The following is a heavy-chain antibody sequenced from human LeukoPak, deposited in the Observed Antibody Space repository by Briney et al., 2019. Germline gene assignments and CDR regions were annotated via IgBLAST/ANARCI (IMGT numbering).Heavy chain of an antibody. V-gene: IGHV4-61*01. D-gene: IGHD3-22*01. CDR3: ARDRYYYDSGSYFYFDL. CDR1: GGSVSSGSHY. CDR2: IYYSGST. Sequence: SETLSLTCTVSGGSVSSGSHYWSWIRQPPGKGLEWIGYIYYSGSTNYTPSLKSRVTISVDTSKNQFSLKLSSATAADTAVYYCARDRYYYDSGSYFYFDLWGRGTLATVSS. J-gene: IGHJ2*01.